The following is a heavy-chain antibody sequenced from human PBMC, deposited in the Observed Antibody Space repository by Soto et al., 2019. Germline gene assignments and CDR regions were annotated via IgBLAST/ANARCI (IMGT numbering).Heavy chain of an antibody. Sequence: EVQLVESGGGLVKPGGSLRLSCAASGFTFSSYTIHWVRQAPGKGLEWVSSISSGGSDVYYADSVKGRFTISRDNAKNSLYLQMNSLRAEDRAVYYCARGRDNPTDYWGQGTLVTVSS. CDR2: ISSGGSDV. D-gene: IGHD1-1*01. V-gene: IGHV3-21*01. CDR3: ARGRDNPTDY. J-gene: IGHJ4*02. CDR1: GFTFSSYT.